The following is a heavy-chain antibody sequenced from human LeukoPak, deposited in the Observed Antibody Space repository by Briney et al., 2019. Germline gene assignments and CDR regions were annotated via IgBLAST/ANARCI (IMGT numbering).Heavy chain of an antibody. CDR3: ARDNGVLSFDC. CDR1: GFIFRNYW. CDR2: INTDGSST. D-gene: IGHD4/OR15-4a*01. J-gene: IGHJ4*02. Sequence: GGSLRLPCAASGFIFRNYWMNWVRQGPGKELVWVSRINTDGSSTTYADSVKGRFTISRDNAKNTLDLQMNSLRAEDTAVYYCARDNGVLSFDCWGQGTLVTVSS. V-gene: IGHV3-74*01.